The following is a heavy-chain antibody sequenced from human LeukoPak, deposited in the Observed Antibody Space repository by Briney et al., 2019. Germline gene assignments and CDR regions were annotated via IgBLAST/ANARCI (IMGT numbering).Heavy chain of an antibody. CDR1: GYTFTNYG. D-gene: IGHD3-22*01. V-gene: IGHV1-18*01. Sequence: ASVKVSCKASGYTFTNYGISWVRQAPGQGLEWMGWISAYNGNTYYTQNLQGRVTMTTDTSTSTAYMELRSLRSDDTAVYYCARDRYYFDSSDYYFFDYWGQGTLSPSPQ. CDR2: ISAYNGNT. J-gene: IGHJ4*02. CDR3: ARDRYYFDSSDYYFFDY.